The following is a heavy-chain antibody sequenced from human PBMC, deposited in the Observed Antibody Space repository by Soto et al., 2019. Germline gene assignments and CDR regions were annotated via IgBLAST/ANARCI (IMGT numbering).Heavy chain of an antibody. V-gene: IGHV3-48*03. J-gene: IGHJ4*02. CDR3: AVVPAAISQPFDY. D-gene: IGHD2-2*01. Sequence: GGSLRLSCAASGFTFSSYEMNWVRQSPGKGLEWVSYISSSGSTIYYADSVKGRFTISRDNAKNSLYLQMNSLRAEDTAVYYCAVVPAAISQPFDYWGQGTLVTVS. CDR2: ISSSGSTI. CDR1: GFTFSSYE.